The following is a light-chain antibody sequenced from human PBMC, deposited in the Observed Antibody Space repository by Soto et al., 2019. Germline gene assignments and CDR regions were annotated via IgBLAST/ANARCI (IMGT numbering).Light chain of an antibody. J-gene: IGKJ4*01. CDR3: QHSDSIPS. V-gene: IGKV1-39*01. CDR2: DAT. Sequence: DIQMTQSPSSLSASVGDIVKITCRASRSMGTFLNWYQHKPGTATNLLIYDATKLQSGVPSRFSGSASGTDFTLTIGSLQPEDAATYYCQHSDSIPSFGGGTKVEI. CDR1: RSMGTF.